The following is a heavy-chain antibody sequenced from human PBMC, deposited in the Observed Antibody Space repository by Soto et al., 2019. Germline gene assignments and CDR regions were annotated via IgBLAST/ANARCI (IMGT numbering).Heavy chain of an antibody. J-gene: IGHJ6*02. CDR2: INHSGST. Sequence: PSETLSLTCAVYGGSFSGYYWSWIRQPPGKGLEWIGEINHSGSTNYNPSLKRRVTISVDTSKTQFSLKLSSVTAADTAVYYCASGLNRIPIFGAVITPYYYGMYVWGQGTTVTVSS. V-gene: IGHV4-34*01. CDR3: ASGLNRIPIFGAVITPYYYGMYV. CDR1: GGSFSGYY. D-gene: IGHD3-3*01.